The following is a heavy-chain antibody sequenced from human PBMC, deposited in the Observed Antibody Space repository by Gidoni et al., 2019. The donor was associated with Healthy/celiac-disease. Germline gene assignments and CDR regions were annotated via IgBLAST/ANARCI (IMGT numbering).Heavy chain of an antibody. CDR2: IWYDGSNK. D-gene: IGHD3-16*02. Sequence: QVQLVESGGGVVQPGRSLRLSCAASGFTFSSYGMHWVRQAPGKGLEWVAVIWYDGSNKYYADSVKGRFTISRDNSKNTLYLQMNSLRAEDTAVYYCARDENHDYIWGSYRLGYYYYGMDVWGQGTTVTVSS. CDR3: ARDENHDYIWGSYRLGYYYYGMDV. CDR1: GFTFSSYG. V-gene: IGHV3-33*01. J-gene: IGHJ6*02.